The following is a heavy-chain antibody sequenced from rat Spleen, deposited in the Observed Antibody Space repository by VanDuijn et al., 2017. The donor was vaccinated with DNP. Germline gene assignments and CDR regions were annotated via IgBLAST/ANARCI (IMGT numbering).Heavy chain of an antibody. CDR1: GFTFSDYY. CDR2: IRYEGGYT. D-gene: IGHD4-3*01. V-gene: IGHV5-22*01. J-gene: IGHJ2*01. Sequence: EVQLVESGGGLVQPGRSLKLSCAASGFTFSDYYMAWFRQAPRKGLEWVAYIRYEGGYTKYGDSVKGRFPISRDNAKNTLYLQMNSLRSEDMATYYCARWNSGHFDYWGQGVMVSVSS. CDR3: ARWNSGHFDY.